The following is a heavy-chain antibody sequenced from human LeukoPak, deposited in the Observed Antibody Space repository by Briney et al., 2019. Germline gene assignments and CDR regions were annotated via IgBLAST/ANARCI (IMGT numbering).Heavy chain of an antibody. V-gene: IGHV3-11*04. D-gene: IGHD3-9*01. J-gene: IGHJ4*02. Sequence: PGGSLRLSCAASGFTFSDYYMSWIRQAPGKGLEWVSYISSSGSTIYYADSVRGRFTISRDNAKNSLYLYMNSLRAEDTAVYYCATSYDILIGYFGSWGQGTLVTVSS. CDR2: ISSSGSTI. CDR1: GFTFSDYY. CDR3: ATSYDILIGYFGS.